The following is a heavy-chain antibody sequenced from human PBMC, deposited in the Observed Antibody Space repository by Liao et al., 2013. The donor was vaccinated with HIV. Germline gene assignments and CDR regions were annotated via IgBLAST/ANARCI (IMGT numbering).Heavy chain of an antibody. CDR2: VSDSGST. J-gene: IGHJ4*02. Sequence: VQLQESGPGLVKPSEALSLTCTVSGGSMSDYYWNWIRQSPGKGLEWIAYVSDSGSTNYNPSLESRVTISVDTSRNRFSLKVSSVTAADTAVYYCARGVPPEFWGQGTLVTVTS. V-gene: IGHV4-59*01. D-gene: IGHD3-10*01. CDR1: GGSMSDYY. CDR3: ARGVPPEF.